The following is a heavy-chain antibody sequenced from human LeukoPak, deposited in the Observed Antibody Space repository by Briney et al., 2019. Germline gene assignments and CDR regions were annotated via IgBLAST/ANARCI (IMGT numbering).Heavy chain of an antibody. V-gene: IGHV1-2*02. CDR3: ARDQGVSLWFGEFDY. CDR1: GYTFTGYY. D-gene: IGHD3-10*01. CDR2: INPNSGGT. Sequence: ASVKVSCKASGYTFTGYYMHWVRQAPGQGLEWMGWINPNSGGTNYAQKFQGRVTMTRDTSISTAYMELSRLRSDGTAVYYCARDQGVSLWFGEFDYWGQGTLVTVSS. J-gene: IGHJ4*02.